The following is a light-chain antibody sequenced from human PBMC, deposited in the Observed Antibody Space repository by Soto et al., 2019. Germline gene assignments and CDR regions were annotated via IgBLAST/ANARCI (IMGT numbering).Light chain of an antibody. CDR2: AAS. CDR3: QQSYSTPYT. Sequence: DLQMTQSPSSLSASVGDRVTITCRASQSISSYLNWYQQKPGKAPKLLIYAASSLQSGVPSRFSGSESVTDFTLTISSLQPEDFATYYCQQSYSTPYTFGQGTKLEIK. CDR1: QSISSY. V-gene: IGKV1-39*01. J-gene: IGKJ2*01.